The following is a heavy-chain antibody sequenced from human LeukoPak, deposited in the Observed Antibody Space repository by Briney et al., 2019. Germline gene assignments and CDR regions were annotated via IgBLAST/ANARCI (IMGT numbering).Heavy chain of an antibody. Sequence: SVKVSCKASGGTFSSYAISWVRQAPGQGLEWMGGIIPIFGTANYAQKFQGRVTITADESTSTAYMELSSLRSEDTAVYYCARVALGRRWLQTSYYYGMDVWGQGTTVAVSS. CDR1: GGTFSSYA. D-gene: IGHD5-24*01. V-gene: IGHV1-69*13. CDR3: ARVALGRRWLQTSYYYGMDV. CDR2: IIPIFGTA. J-gene: IGHJ6*02.